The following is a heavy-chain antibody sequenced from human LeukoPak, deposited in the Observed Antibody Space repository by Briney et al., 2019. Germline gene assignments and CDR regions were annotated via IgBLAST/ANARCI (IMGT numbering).Heavy chain of an antibody. D-gene: IGHD1-20*01. V-gene: IGHV5-51*01. Sequence: GESLKISCKGSGYSFTRYWTGWVRQMPGKGLEWMGIIYPGDSDTRYSPSFQGQVTISADKSISTAYLQWSSLKASDTAMYYCARRTLVVTGTTCLYYFDYWGQGTLVTVSS. CDR1: GYSFTRYW. CDR3: ARRTLVVTGTTCLYYFDY. CDR2: IYPGDSDT. J-gene: IGHJ4*02.